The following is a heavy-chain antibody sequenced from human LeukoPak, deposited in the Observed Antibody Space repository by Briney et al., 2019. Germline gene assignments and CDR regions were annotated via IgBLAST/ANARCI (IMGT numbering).Heavy chain of an antibody. J-gene: IGHJ2*01. CDR3: ARNVSGQYFDI. CDR2: ISGSGDST. V-gene: IGHV3-23*01. CDR1: GFTFSSYA. Sequence: GGSLRLSCAAPGFTFSSYAMNWVRQAPGKGLKCISAISGSGDSTHYADSVKGRFTISRDNSKNTLYLQMNSLRAEDTAVYYCARNVSGQYFDIWGRGTLVTVSS. D-gene: IGHD2/OR15-2a*01.